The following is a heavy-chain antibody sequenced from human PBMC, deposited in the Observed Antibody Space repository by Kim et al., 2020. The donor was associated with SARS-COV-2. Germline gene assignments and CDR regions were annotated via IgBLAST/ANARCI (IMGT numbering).Heavy chain of an antibody. J-gene: IGHJ4*02. Sequence: SQTLSLTCAISGDSVSSNSAAWNWIRQSPSRGLEWLGRTYYRSKWYNDYAVSVKSRITINPDTSKNQFSLQLNSVTPEDTAVYYCARGVLLWFGEIFLLDSYFDHWGEGTLVTVSS. D-gene: IGHD3-10*01. V-gene: IGHV6-1*01. CDR1: GDSVSSNSAA. CDR3: ARGVLLWFGEIFLLDSYFDH. CDR2: TYYRSKWYN.